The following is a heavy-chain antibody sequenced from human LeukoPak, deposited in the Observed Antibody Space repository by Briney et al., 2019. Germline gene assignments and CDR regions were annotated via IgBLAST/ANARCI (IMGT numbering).Heavy chain of an antibody. Sequence: PSETLSLTCAVYGGSFSGYYWSWIRQPPGKGLEWIGEINHSGSTNYNPSLKSRVTISVDTSKNQFSLKLSSVTAADTAVYYCARARARIAAAGNRFDYWGQGTLVTVSS. CDR3: ARARARIAAAGNRFDY. V-gene: IGHV4-34*01. CDR2: INHSGST. J-gene: IGHJ4*02. CDR1: GGSFSGYY. D-gene: IGHD6-13*01.